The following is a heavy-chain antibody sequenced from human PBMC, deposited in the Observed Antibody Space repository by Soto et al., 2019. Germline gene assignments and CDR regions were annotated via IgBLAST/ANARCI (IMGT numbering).Heavy chain of an antibody. Sequence: QVQLQESGPGLVKPSETLSLTCTVSGGSISNYYWSWIRQPPGKGLEWIGYIHYSGNTKYNPSLKNRVTISADPSKNKFSLKLSSVTAADTAVYYCARGHYDFWSGYFATIDFWGQGTLVTVSS. CDR1: GGSISNYY. J-gene: IGHJ4*02. D-gene: IGHD3-3*01. V-gene: IGHV4-59*08. CDR3: ARGHYDFWSGYFATIDF. CDR2: IHYSGNT.